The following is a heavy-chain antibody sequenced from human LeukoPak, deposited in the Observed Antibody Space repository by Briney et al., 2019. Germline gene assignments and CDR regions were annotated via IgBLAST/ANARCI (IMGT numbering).Heavy chain of an antibody. D-gene: IGHD3-22*01. Sequence: GGSLRLSCAASGFTFSSYAMSWVRQAPGEGLEWVSAISVSGGSTYYADSVKGRFTISRDNSKNTLYLQMNSLRAEDTAVYYCAKDRPDYYDSSGYFDYWGQGTLVTVSS. CDR1: GFTFSSYA. CDR3: AKDRPDYYDSSGYFDY. J-gene: IGHJ4*02. CDR2: ISVSGGST. V-gene: IGHV3-23*01.